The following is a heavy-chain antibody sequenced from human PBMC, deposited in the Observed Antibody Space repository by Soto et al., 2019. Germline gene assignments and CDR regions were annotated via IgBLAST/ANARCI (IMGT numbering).Heavy chain of an antibody. CDR1: GGSISSYY. Sequence: ASETLSLTCTVSGGSISSYYWSWIRQPPGKGLEWIGYIYYSGSTNYNPSLKSRVTISVDTSKNQFSLKLSSVTAADTAVYYCARARSGWYLDYWGQGTLVTVSS. J-gene: IGHJ4*02. D-gene: IGHD6-19*01. CDR2: IYYSGST. CDR3: ARARSGWYLDY. V-gene: IGHV4-59*01.